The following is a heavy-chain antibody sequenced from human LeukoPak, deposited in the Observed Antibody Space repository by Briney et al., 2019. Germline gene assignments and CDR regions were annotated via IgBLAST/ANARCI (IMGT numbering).Heavy chain of an antibody. V-gene: IGHV4-61*02. CDR2: IYTSGSI. D-gene: IGHD3-10*01. Sequence: LSLTCTVSGGSISSGRYYWSWIRQPAGKGLEWIGRIYTSGSINYNSSLKSRVTISLDTSKNQFSLKLSSVTAADTAVYYCARELNLVRAVSYNWFDPWGQGTLVTVSS. CDR1: GGSISSGRYY. J-gene: IGHJ5*02. CDR3: ARELNLVRAVSYNWFDP.